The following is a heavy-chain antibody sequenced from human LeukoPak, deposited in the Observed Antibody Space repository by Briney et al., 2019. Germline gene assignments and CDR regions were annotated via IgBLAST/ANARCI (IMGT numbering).Heavy chain of an antibody. Sequence: SETLSLTCTVSGDSISNYYWSWIRQPPGKGLEWIGYIYYSGSTNYNPSLKSRVTISVDTSKNQFSLKLSSVTAADTAVYYCARTFRESYYDFWSGYSTLDYWGQGTLVTVSS. J-gene: IGHJ4*02. D-gene: IGHD3-3*01. CDR1: GDSISNYY. CDR2: IYYSGST. CDR3: ARTFRESYYDFWSGYSTLDY. V-gene: IGHV4-59*12.